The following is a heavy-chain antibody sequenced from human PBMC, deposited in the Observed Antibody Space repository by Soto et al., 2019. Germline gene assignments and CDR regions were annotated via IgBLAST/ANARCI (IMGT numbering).Heavy chain of an antibody. CDR2: INPNSGGT. Sequence: ASVKVSCKASGYTFTGYYMHWVRQAPGQVLEWMGLINPNSGGTNYAQKFQGRVTMTRDTSVSTAYMELSRLRSDDTAVYYCARNSRYCSSTSCYSWFDPWGQGTLVTVSS. CDR3: ARNSRYCSSTSCYSWFDP. D-gene: IGHD2-2*01. J-gene: IGHJ5*02. V-gene: IGHV1-2*02. CDR1: GYTFTGYY.